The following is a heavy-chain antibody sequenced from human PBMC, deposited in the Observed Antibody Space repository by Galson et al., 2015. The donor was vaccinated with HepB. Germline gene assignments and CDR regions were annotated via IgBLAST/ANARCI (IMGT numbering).Heavy chain of an antibody. V-gene: IGHV3-23*01. D-gene: IGHD3-10*01. J-gene: IGHJ4*02. Sequence: SLRLSCAASGFTLKDYAMTWVRQAPGKGLEWVSAISDSGRSTYYAASVKGRFTISRDISKNTLYLQMNSLVAEDTALYHCTKGRKRELPIDSWGQGTLVTVSS. CDR3: TKGRKRELPIDS. CDR2: ISDSGRST. CDR1: GFTLKDYA.